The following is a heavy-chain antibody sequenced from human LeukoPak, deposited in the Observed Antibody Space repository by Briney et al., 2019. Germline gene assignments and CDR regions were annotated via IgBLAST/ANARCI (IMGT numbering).Heavy chain of an antibody. CDR2: IYHSGST. V-gene: IGHV4-30-2*01. Sequence: SETLSLTCAVSGGSISSGGYSWSWIRQPPGKGLEWIGYIYHSGSTYYNPSLKSRVTISVDRSKNQFSLKLSSVTAADTAVYYCARGAGYCSSTSCLEDNWFDPWGQGTLVTVSS. CDR3: ARGAGYCSSTSCLEDNWFDP. J-gene: IGHJ5*02. CDR1: GGSISSGGYS. D-gene: IGHD2-2*01.